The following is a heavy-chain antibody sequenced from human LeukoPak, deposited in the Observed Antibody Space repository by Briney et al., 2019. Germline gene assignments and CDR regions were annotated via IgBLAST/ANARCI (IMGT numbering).Heavy chain of an antibody. CDR3: ATELVGATGWFDP. CDR1: GGSISSYY. D-gene: IGHD1-26*01. J-gene: IGHJ5*02. V-gene: IGHV4-59*12. CDR2: IYYSGRT. Sequence: PSETLSLTCTVSGGSISSYYWSWIRQPPGKGLEWIGYIYYSGRTNYNSSLKSRVTISVDTSKNQFSLKLSSVTAADTAVYYCATELVGATGWFDPWGQGTLVTVSS.